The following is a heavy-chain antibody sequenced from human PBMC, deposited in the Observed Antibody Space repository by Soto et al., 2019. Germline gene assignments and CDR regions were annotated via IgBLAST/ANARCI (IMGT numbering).Heavy chain of an antibody. D-gene: IGHD6-19*01. Sequence: QVQLVESGGGVVQSRGSLTLSCAASGFSFSRYGFHWVRQAPGEGLEWVASIWSDGINKFLGDSVNGRFTISRDSSRNTVYLHMNSLRVEDTAEYYCARDRVAGVSGVYCMDVWGPGTTVIVSS. CDR1: GFSFSRYG. V-gene: IGHV3-33*01. CDR3: ARDRVAGVSGVYCMDV. CDR2: IWSDGINK. J-gene: IGHJ6*02.